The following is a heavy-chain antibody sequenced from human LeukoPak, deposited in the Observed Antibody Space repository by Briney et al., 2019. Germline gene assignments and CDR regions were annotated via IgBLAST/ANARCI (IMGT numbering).Heavy chain of an antibody. CDR2: IYPGDSDT. J-gene: IGHJ4*02. D-gene: IGHD5-18*01. CDR1: GYSFTIYW. CDR3: ARQRYSYGLGGDY. V-gene: IGHV5-51*01. Sequence: GSLKISCKGSGYSFTIYWIGWGRQMPGKGREWMGIIYPGDSDTRYSPSFQGQFTISADNSISTASLQWSSLKASDPAMYYCARQRYSYGLGGDYWGQGTLVTVSS.